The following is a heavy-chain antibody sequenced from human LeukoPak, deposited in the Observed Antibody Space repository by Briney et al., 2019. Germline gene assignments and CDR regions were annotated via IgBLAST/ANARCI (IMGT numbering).Heavy chain of an antibody. CDR1: GFTFSSYS. Sequence: GGSLRLSCAASGFTFSSYSMNWVRQAPGKGLEWVSYISSSSSTIYYADSVKGRFTISRDNAKSSLYLQMNSLRAEDTAVYYCARVATMVRGVRTFDYWSQGTLVTVSS. CDR2: ISSSSSTI. D-gene: IGHD3-10*01. V-gene: IGHV3-48*01. J-gene: IGHJ4*02. CDR3: ARVATMVRGVRTFDY.